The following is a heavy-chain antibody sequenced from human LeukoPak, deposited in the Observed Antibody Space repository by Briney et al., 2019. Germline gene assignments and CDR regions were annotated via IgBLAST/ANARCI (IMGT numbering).Heavy chain of an antibody. D-gene: IGHD4-17*01. CDR3: ARVDYGDANFDY. CDR1: GSTFDDYG. J-gene: IGHJ4*02. V-gene: IGHV3-20*01. CDR2: INWNGGST. Sequence: WGSLRLSCAASGSTFDDYGMSWVRQAPGKGLEWVSGINWNGGSTGYADSVKGRFIISRDNAKNSVYLQMNSLRGEDTALYHCARVDYGDANFDYWGQGTLVTVSS.